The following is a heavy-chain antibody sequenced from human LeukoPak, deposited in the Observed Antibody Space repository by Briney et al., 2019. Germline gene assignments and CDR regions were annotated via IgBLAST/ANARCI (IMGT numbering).Heavy chain of an antibody. Sequence: GGSLRLSCAASGFTFSSYWMHWVRQAPGKGLVWVSRINGDGSSTAYADSVKGRFTISRDNSKNTLYLQMNSLRAEDTAVYYCARDSGFSGTQRGEYWGQGTLVTVSS. CDR2: INGDGSST. J-gene: IGHJ4*02. D-gene: IGHD3/OR15-3a*01. CDR1: GFTFSSYW. CDR3: ARDSGFSGTQRGEY. V-gene: IGHV3-74*01.